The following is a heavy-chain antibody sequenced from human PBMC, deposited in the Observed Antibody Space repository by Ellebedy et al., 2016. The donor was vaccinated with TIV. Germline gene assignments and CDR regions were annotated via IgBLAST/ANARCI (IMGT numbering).Heavy chain of an antibody. CDR2: FSWNSGSI. V-gene: IGHV3-9*02. CDR1: GFTSDDYA. Sequence: PGGSLRLSCAASGFTSDDYAMHWVRQDPGKGLEWVSSFSWNSGSIGYADSVKGRFTISRDNAKNSLYLQMNSLRAEDTAFYYCAKDIRRGMGFDYWGQGTLVIVSS. J-gene: IGHJ4*02. CDR3: AKDIRRGMGFDY. D-gene: IGHD6-13*01.